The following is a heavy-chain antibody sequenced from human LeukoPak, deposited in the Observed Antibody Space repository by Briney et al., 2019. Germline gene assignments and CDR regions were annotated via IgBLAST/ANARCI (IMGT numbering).Heavy chain of an antibody. Sequence: GASVKVSCKASGYTFTGYYMHWVRQAPGQGLEWMGWINPNSGGTNYAQKFQGRVTMTRDTSISTAYMELSSLRSEDTAVYYCARGSYQLLYSEYFQHWGQGTLVTVSS. CDR1: GYTFTGYY. CDR3: ARGSYQLLYSEYFQH. V-gene: IGHV1-2*02. J-gene: IGHJ1*01. D-gene: IGHD2-2*02. CDR2: INPNSGGT.